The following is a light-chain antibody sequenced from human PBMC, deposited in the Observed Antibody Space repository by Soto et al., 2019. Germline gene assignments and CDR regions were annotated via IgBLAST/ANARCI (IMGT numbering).Light chain of an antibody. CDR2: GAS. J-gene: IGKJ2*01. CDR3: HQYATSPYT. Sequence: DIVLTQSPGTLSLSPGEGATLSCRASQSLSNVFLAWYQQKPGQAPRLLIYGASKRATGIPDRVSGSGSGTDFTLTISRLEPEDFAVDFCHQYATSPYTFGQGTKLDIK. V-gene: IGKV3-20*01. CDR1: QSLSNVF.